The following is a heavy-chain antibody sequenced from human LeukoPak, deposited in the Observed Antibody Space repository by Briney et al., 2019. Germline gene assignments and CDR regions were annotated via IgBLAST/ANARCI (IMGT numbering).Heavy chain of an antibody. J-gene: IGHJ6*02. CDR3: CDGMDV. CDR2: LSNSGGST. Sequence: GGSLRLSCAASGFIFSSCAMSWVRQAPGKGLEWVSGLSNSGGSTFYADSVKGRFTISRDNSKNTLYLQMNSLRSEDTATYYCCDGMDVWGQGTTVAVSS. CDR1: GFIFSSCA. V-gene: IGHV3-23*01.